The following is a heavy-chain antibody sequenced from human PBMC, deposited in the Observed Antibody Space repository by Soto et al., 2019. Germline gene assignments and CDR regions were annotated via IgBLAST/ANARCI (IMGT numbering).Heavy chain of an antibody. D-gene: IGHD3-10*01. J-gene: IGHJ4*02. CDR3: AKDRSVPMVRGVITAIDY. CDR2: ISYDGSNK. Sequence: QVQLVESGGGVVQPGRSLRLSCAASGFTFSSYGMHWVRQAPGKGLEWVAVISYDGSNKYYADSVKGRFTITRDNSKNTLYLQMNSLRAEDTAVYYCAKDRSVPMVRGVITAIDYWGQRTLVTVSS. CDR1: GFTFSSYG. V-gene: IGHV3-30*18.